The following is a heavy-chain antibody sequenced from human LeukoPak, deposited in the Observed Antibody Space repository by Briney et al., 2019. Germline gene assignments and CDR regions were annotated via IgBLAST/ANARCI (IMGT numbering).Heavy chain of an antibody. Sequence: GGSLRLSCAASGFTFSSYAMSRVRQAPGKGLEWVSAISGSGGSTYYADSVKGRFTISRDNSKNTLYLQMNSLRAEDTAVYYCAKVRGRDGYKYAFDIWGQGTMVTVSS. CDR2: ISGSGGST. J-gene: IGHJ3*02. CDR3: AKVRGRDGYKYAFDI. V-gene: IGHV3-23*01. D-gene: IGHD5-24*01. CDR1: GFTFSSYA.